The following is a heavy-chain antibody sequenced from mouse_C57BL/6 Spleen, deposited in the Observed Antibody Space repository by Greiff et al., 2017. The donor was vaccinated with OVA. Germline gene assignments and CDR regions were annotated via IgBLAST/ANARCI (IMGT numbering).Heavy chain of an antibody. J-gene: IGHJ3*01. CDR3: ASYREEGFAY. CDR2: INPYNGGT. CDR1: GYTFTDYY. Sequence: EVKLVESGPVLVKPGASVKMSCKASGYTFTDYYMNWVKQSHGKSLEWIGVINPYNGGTSYNQKFKGKATLTVDKSSSTAYMELNSLTSEDSAVYYCASYREEGFAYWGQGTLVTVSA. V-gene: IGHV1-19*01.